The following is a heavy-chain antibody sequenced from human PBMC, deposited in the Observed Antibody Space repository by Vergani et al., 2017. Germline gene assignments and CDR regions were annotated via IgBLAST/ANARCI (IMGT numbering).Heavy chain of an antibody. CDR3: ARGVVPAARDYYYYYMDV. V-gene: IGHV5-51*03. D-gene: IGHD2-2*01. CDR2: IYPGDSDT. Sequence: EVQLVQSGAEVKKPGESLKISCKGSGYSFTSYWIGWVRQMPGKGLEWMGIIYPGDSDTRYSPSFQGQVTISADKSISTAYLQWSSLKASDTAMYYCARGVVPAARDYYYYYMDVWGKGTTVIVSS. J-gene: IGHJ6*03. CDR1: GYSFTSYW.